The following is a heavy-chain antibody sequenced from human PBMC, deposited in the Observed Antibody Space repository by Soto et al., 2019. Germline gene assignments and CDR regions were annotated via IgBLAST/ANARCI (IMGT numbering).Heavy chain of an antibody. Sequence: LRLSCAASGFTFSSYSMNWVRQAPGKGLEWVSSISSSSSYIYYADSVKGRFTISRDNAKNSLYLQMNSLRAEDTAVYYCARRIAAAVSWFDPWGQGTLVTVSS. CDR1: GFTFSSYS. D-gene: IGHD6-13*01. CDR3: ARRIAAAVSWFDP. CDR2: ISSSSSYI. J-gene: IGHJ5*02. V-gene: IGHV3-21*01.